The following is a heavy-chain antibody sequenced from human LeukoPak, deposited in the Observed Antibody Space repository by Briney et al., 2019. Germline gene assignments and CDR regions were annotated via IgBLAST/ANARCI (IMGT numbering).Heavy chain of an antibody. CDR3: ARDNSVGDTAWWFDP. Sequence: ASVKVSCKASGYTFTNYYMHWVRQAPGQGLEWMGMINPSGGSTSYAQKFQGRVTMTRDMSTSTDYMELISLRSEDTAVYYCARDNSVGDTAWWFDPWAREPWSPSPQ. CDR2: INPSGGST. J-gene: IGHJ5*02. CDR1: GYTFTNYY. V-gene: IGHV1-46*01. D-gene: IGHD1-26*01.